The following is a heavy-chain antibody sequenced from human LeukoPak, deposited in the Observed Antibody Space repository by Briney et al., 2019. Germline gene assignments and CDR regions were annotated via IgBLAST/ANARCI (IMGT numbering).Heavy chain of an antibody. V-gene: IGHV3-21*01. CDR3: ARASRSGYDY. Sequence: GGSLRLSCAASGFTFSSYSMNWVRQAPGKGLEWVSSISSSSSYIYYADSVKGRFTISRDNAKNSLYLQMSSLRDEDTAVYYCARASRSGYDYWGQGTLVTVSS. D-gene: IGHD3-22*01. CDR1: GFTFSSYS. CDR2: ISSSSSYI. J-gene: IGHJ4*02.